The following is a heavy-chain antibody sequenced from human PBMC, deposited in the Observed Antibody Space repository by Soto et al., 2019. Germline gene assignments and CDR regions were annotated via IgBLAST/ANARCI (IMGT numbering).Heavy chain of an antibody. V-gene: IGHV1-18*03. CDR1: GYTFTSYG. D-gene: IGHD6-13*01. CDR3: ARDRIAEAGHFDY. Sequence: ASVKVSCKTSGYTFTSYGFSWVRQAPGQGLEWMGWISPYNGNRNYAQKFQGRVTMTTDTSTSTAYMELRSLTSDDMAVYYCARDRIAEAGHFDYWGQRTLVTVSS. J-gene: IGHJ4*02. CDR2: ISPYNGNR.